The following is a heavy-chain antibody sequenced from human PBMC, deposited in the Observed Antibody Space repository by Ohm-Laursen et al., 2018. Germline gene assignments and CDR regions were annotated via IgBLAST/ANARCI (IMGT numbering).Heavy chain of an antibody. V-gene: IGHV4-31*01. CDR2: IYYTGST. Sequence: TLSLTCTVSGGSISSGGYYWTWIRQNPGKGLEWIGHIYYTGSTYYNPSLKSLITISVDTSKNHFSLKRSSLTAADTALYYCARGLWWFDPWGQGTLVTVSS. J-gene: IGHJ5*02. CDR1: GGSISSGGYY. CDR3: ARGLWWFDP.